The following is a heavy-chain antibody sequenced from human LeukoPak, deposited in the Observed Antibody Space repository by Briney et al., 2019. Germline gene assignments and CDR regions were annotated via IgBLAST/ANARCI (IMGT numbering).Heavy chain of an antibody. V-gene: IGHV3-23*01. CDR2: IYNSGAKI. D-gene: IGHD6-19*01. J-gene: IGHJ4*02. Sequence: PGGSLRLSCAVSGLTFSTYSMTWVRQGPGKGLEWVSSIYNSGAKIFYADSVKGRFTISRDNSKYMLYLQMNSLRVEDTAVYYCAKDVAPDSGWDLDYWGQGTLVTVSS. CDR1: GLTFSTYS. CDR3: AKDVAPDSGWDLDY.